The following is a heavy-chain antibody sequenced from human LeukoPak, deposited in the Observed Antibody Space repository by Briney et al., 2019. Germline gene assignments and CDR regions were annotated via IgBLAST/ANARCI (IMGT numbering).Heavy chain of an antibody. D-gene: IGHD2-2*01. Sequence: GGSLRLSCAASGFTFSNYAMSWVRQPPGKGPKWVSSISGTGGTTYYADSVEGHFTISRDNFKNTLFLQMNNLGAEDTAVYFCARKGDYCIHTTCYTVDYFYYMDVWGKGTTVTVSS. CDR3: ARKGDYCIHTTCYTVDYFYYMDV. CDR2: ISGTGGTT. CDR1: GFTFSNYA. V-gene: IGHV3-23*01. J-gene: IGHJ6*03.